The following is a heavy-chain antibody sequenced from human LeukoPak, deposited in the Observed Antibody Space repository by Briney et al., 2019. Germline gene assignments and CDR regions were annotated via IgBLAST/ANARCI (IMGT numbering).Heavy chain of an antibody. CDR1: GYSISSGYY. CDR2: IYHSGST. J-gene: IGHJ6*02. D-gene: IGHD6-19*01. Sequence: PSETLSLTCTVSGYSISSGYYWGWIRQPPGKGLEWIGSIYHSGSTYYNPSLKSRVTISVDTSKNQFSLKLSSVTAADTAVYYCARDPSSSGWPYYYYGMDVWGQRTTVTFSS. V-gene: IGHV4-38-2*02. CDR3: ARDPSSSGWPYYYYGMDV.